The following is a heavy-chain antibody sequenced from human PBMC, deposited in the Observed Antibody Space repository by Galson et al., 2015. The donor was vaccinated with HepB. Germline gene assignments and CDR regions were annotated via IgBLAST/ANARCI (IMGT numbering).Heavy chain of an antibody. J-gene: IGHJ5*02. CDR1: GYTFISHT. V-gene: IGHV1-3*01. Sequence: SVKVSCKASGYTFISHTIHWVRQAPGQRLEWMGWINAGNGNTKYSQRFRDRVTITSDTSATTVYMELSSLRSEDTAVYYCARETISSTWYSSWFDPWGQGTLVPVSS. D-gene: IGHD6-13*01. CDR3: ARETISSTWYSSWFDP. CDR2: INAGNGNT.